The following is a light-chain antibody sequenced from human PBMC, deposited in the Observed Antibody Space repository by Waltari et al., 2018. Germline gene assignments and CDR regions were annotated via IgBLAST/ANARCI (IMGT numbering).Light chain of an antibody. CDR1: SSDVGSYNL. CDR3: CSYAGSSTNVV. V-gene: IGLV2-23*01. Sequence: QSALTQPASVSGSPVPSITIPCTGTSSDVGSYNLVSWYQQHPGKAPKLMIYEGSKRPPGVSNRFSCSKYGNTASLTISGLQAEDEADYYCCSYAGSSTNVVFGGGTKLTVL. J-gene: IGLJ2*01. CDR2: EGS.